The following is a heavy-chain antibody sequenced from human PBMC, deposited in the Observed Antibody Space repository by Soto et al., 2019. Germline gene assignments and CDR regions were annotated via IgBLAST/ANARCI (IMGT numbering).Heavy chain of an antibody. V-gene: IGHV1-58*01. D-gene: IGHD5-18*01. J-gene: IGHJ4*02. Sequence: QMQLVQSGPEVKKPGTSVKVSCKASGFAFSNSAVQWVRQARGQRLEWTGWIVVGSGNTNYAQKFQERVTITRDMSAATAYMELSSLRSEDTAVYYCATDKGDSYGYGNYWGQGTLVTVSS. CDR2: IVVGSGNT. CDR1: GFAFSNSA. CDR3: ATDKGDSYGYGNY.